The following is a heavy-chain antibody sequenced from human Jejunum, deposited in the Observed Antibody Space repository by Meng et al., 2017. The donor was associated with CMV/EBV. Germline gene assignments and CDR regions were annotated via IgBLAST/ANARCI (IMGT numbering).Heavy chain of an antibody. CDR2: INPSGGST. J-gene: IGHJ4*02. Sequence: QVQLVQSGSEVKKPGASMKVSCKASGYTFTSYYIHWVRQAPGQGLEWMGVINPSGGSTTYSQKFQGRLTMTRDTSTSAVYMELSSLRSEDTAIYYYARSPLDGYNYHFDYWGQGTLVTVSS. CDR3: ARSPLDGYNYHFDY. D-gene: IGHD5-24*01. V-gene: IGHV1-46*01. CDR1: GYTFTSYY.